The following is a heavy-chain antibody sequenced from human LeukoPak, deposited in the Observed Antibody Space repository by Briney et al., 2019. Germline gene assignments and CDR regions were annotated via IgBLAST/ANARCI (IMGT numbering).Heavy chain of an antibody. CDR1: GGSISSYY. CDR3: ARDSGSADAFDT. D-gene: IGHD6-6*01. Sequence: SETLSLTCTVSGGSISSYYWSWIRQPPGKGLEWIGYIYYSGSTNYNPSLKSRVTISVDTSKNQFSLKLSSVTAADTAVYYCARDSGSADAFDTWGQGTMVTVSS. V-gene: IGHV4-59*01. CDR2: IYYSGST. J-gene: IGHJ3*02.